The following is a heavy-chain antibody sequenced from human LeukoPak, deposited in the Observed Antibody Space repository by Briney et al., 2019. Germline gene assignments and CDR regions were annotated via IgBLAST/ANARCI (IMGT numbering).Heavy chain of an antibody. D-gene: IGHD6-13*01. CDR3: ARDRGQQGYMDV. Sequence: GGSLRLSCAASGFTFSSYEMNWVRQAPGKGLEWVSYISSSGSTIYYADFVKGRFTISRDNAKNSLYLQMNSLRAEDTAVYYCARDRGQQGYMDVWGKGTTVTVSS. CDR2: ISSSGSTI. V-gene: IGHV3-48*03. J-gene: IGHJ6*03. CDR1: GFTFSSYE.